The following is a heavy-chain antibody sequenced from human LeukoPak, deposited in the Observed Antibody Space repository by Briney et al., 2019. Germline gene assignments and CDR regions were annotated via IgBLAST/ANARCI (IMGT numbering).Heavy chain of an antibody. J-gene: IGHJ4*02. V-gene: IGHV4-4*07. D-gene: IGHD3-22*01. CDR3: ARDLYDSSGYPHPPFDY. Sequence: SETLSLTCTVSGGSISSYYWSWIRQPAGKGLEWIGRIYTSGSTNYNPSLKSRVTMSVDTSKNQFSLKLSSATAADTAVYYCARDLYDSSGYPHPPFDYWGQGTLVTVSS. CDR1: GGSISSYY. CDR2: IYTSGST.